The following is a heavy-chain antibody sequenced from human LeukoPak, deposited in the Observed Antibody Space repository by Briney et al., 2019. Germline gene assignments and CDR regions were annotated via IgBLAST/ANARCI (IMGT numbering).Heavy chain of an antibody. CDR3: ARGVAASATGIRY. CDR1: GFTFSSYD. CDR2: IWYDGSNK. Sequence: GGSLRLSCAASGFTFSSYDMCWVRQAPGKGLEWVAVIWYDGSNKYYADSVKGRFTISRDNSKNTLYLQMNSLRAEDTAVYYCARGVAASATGIRYWGQGTLVTVSS. J-gene: IGHJ4*02. D-gene: IGHD2-15*01. V-gene: IGHV3-33*07.